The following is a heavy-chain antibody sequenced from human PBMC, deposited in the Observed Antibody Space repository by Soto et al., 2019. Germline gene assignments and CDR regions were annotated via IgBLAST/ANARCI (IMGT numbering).Heavy chain of an antibody. J-gene: IGHJ3*02. D-gene: IGHD3-3*01. CDR2: ISGSGGST. CDR1: GFTFSSYA. Sequence: GGSLRLSCAASGFTFSSYAMSWVRQAPGKGLEWVSAISGSGGSTYYADSVKGRFTISRDNSKNTLYLQMNSLRAEDTAVYYCAKSDFWSGYYKGHHAFAIWGQGTMVTV. CDR3: AKSDFWSGYYKGHHAFAI. V-gene: IGHV3-23*01.